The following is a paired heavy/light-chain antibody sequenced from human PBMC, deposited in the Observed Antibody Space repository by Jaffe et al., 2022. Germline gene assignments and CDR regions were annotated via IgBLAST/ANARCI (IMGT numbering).Light chain of an antibody. CDR3: QQYYSTPYT. CDR2: WAS. CDR1: QSVLYSSNNKNY. Sequence: DIVMTQSPDSLAVSLGERATINCKSSQSVLYSSNNKNYLAWYQQKPGQPPKLLIYWASTRESGVPERFSGSGSGTDFTLTISSLQAEDVAAYYCQQYYSTPYTFGQGTKLEIK. J-gene: IGKJ2*01. V-gene: IGKV4-1*01.
Heavy chain of an antibody. CDR1: GFTFSDYY. J-gene: IGHJ2*01. CDR2: ISNSGSTI. CDR3: ARMAVPRRWYFDL. Sequence: QVQLVESGGALVKPGGSLRLSCAASGFTFSDYYMSWIRQAPGKGLEWVSYISNSGSTIYYADSVKGRFTISRDNAKNSLYLQMNSLRAEDTAVYYCARMAVPRRWYFDLWGRGTLVTVSS. D-gene: IGHD6-19*01. V-gene: IGHV3-11*01.